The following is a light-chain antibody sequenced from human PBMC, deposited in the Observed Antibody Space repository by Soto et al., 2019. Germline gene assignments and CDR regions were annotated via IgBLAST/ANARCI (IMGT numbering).Light chain of an antibody. V-gene: IGKV3-15*01. Sequence: MVMTQSPGTLSVSPGERATLSCRASQSVGSNLAWYQQKPGQPPRLLIYGASTRATGIPARFSGSGSGTEFTLSISSLQSEDFAVYYCQQYNNWPLFTFGPGTKVDVK. CDR3: QQYNNWPLFT. CDR1: QSVGSN. J-gene: IGKJ3*01. CDR2: GAS.